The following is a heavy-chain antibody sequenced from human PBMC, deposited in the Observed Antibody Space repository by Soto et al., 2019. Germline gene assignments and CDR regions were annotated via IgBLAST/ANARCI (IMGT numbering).Heavy chain of an antibody. CDR2: TYYRSKWYN. CDR3: AREGRSSFDY. V-gene: IGHV6-1*01. J-gene: IGHJ4*02. D-gene: IGHD6-6*01. Sequence: SPAQPRTCDSCGERFSRNMAAWNWNRQSPSRGLEWLGRTYYRSKWYNDNAVSVKSRMTINADTSKNQFSLQLNSVTPEDTAVYYCAREGRSSFDYWGQGTPVTVS. CDR1: GERFSRNMAA.